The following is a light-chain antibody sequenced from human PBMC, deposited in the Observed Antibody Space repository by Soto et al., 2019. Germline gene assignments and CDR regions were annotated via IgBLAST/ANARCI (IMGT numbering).Light chain of an antibody. CDR2: GVS. CDR1: QSVSSNY. J-gene: IGKJ5*01. V-gene: IGKV3-20*01. Sequence: TRSLPPGARATISGRASQSVSSNYLAWYQQIPGQAPRLLIYGVSSRAAGIPDRFSGSGSGTDFTLTINCLEPEEFAVYYCEQYHNTPVTFGEGTRLEIK. CDR3: EQYHNTPVT.